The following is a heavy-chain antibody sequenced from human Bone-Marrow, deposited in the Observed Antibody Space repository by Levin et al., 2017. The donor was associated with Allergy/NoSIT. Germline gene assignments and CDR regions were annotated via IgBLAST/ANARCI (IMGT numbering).Heavy chain of an antibody. CDR1: GFNFGDYA. D-gene: IGHD2-21*02. J-gene: IGHJ4*02. V-gene: IGHV3-49*03. Sequence: GGSLRLSCTASGFNFGDYAMSWFRQAPGKGLEWVGFIRSKVFGGTAEYAASVKGRFTISRDDSKSIAYLQMNSLKTEETAVYYCASTDCGGDCFDYFDYWGQGSLVIVSS. CDR3: ASTDCGGDCFDYFDY. CDR2: IRSKVFGGTA.